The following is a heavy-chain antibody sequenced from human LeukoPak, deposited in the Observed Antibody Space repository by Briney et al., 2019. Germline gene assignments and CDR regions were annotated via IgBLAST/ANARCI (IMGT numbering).Heavy chain of an antibody. Sequence: SETLSLTCTVSGGSISSSSYYWGWIRQPPGKGLEWIGSIYYSGSTYYNPSLKSRVTISVDTSKNQFSLKLSSVTAADTAVYYCARGRVAKYSYGWDFDYWGQGTLVTVSS. J-gene: IGHJ4*02. CDR2: IYYSGST. CDR1: GGSISSSSYY. V-gene: IGHV4-39*01. D-gene: IGHD5-18*01. CDR3: ARGRVAKYSYGWDFDY.